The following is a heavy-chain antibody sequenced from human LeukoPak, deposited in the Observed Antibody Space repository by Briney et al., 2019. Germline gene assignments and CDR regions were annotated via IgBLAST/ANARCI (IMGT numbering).Heavy chain of an antibody. J-gene: IGHJ3*02. D-gene: IGHD5-12*01. V-gene: IGHV3-30*03. Sequence: GGSLRLSCAGSGLSFSNYGMHWVRQTPGKGLEWVAVISYDGNNQKYADSVKGRFTLSRDNSKNTLFLQINSLRAEDTAVYYCARVASENDAFDIWGQGTMVTVSS. CDR2: ISYDGNNQ. CDR1: GLSFSNYG. CDR3: ARVASENDAFDI.